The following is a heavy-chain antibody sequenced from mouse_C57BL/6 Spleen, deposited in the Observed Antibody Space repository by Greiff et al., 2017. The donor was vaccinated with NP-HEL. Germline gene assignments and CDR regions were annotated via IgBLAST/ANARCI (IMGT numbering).Heavy chain of an antibody. Sequence: EVKVVESVAELVRPGASVKLSCTASGFNIKNTYMHWVKQRPEQGLEWIGRIDPANGNTKYAPKFQGKATITADTSSNTAYLQLSSLTSKDTAIYYCAAPLTVVSSSWFAYWGQGTLATVSA. D-gene: IGHD1-1*01. CDR3: AAPLTVVSSSWFAY. J-gene: IGHJ3*01. CDR2: IDPANGNT. CDR1: GFNIKNTY. V-gene: IGHV14-3*01.